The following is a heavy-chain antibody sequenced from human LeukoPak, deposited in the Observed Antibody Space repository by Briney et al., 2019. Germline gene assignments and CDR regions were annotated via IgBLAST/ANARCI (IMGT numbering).Heavy chain of an antibody. CDR1: GFTFSNSW. V-gene: IGHV3-7*01. CDR3: MTNCGGDC. D-gene: IGHD2-8*01. Sequence: GRSLRLSCAASGFTFSNSWMNWVRQAPGKGLEWLANIKGDGNQKNYMDSVKGRFVISRDNAKNLLYLQMNSLKAEDTAVYYCMTNCGGDCWGQGTLVTVSS. CDR2: IKGDGNQK. J-gene: IGHJ4*02.